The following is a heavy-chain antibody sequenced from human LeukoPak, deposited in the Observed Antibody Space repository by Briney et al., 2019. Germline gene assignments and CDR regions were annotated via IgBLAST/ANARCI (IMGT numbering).Heavy chain of an antibody. D-gene: IGHD6-19*01. CDR1: GYTFTGYY. CDR2: INPNSGGT. CDR3: ARDQQWLFGAAVDY. J-gene: IGHJ4*02. Sequence: GASVKVSCKASGYTFTGYYMHWVRQAPGQGLEWMGWINPNSGGTNYAQKFQGRVTMTRDTSISTAYMELSRLRSDDTAVYYCARDQQWLFGAAVDYWGQGTLVTVSS. V-gene: IGHV1-2*02.